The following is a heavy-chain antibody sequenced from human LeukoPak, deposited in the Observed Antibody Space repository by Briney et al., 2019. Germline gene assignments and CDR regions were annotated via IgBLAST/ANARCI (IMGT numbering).Heavy chain of an antibody. V-gene: IGHV3-30*14. J-gene: IGHJ6*02. Sequence: GGSLRLSCAASGFTFSSYAMHWVRQAPGKGLEWVAVISYDGSNKYYADSVKGRFTISRDNSKNTLYLQMSSLRAEDTAVYYCVKDLPYCSGGRCFSYGMDVWGQGTTVTVSS. CDR2: ISYDGSNK. D-gene: IGHD2-15*01. CDR3: VKDLPYCSGGRCFSYGMDV. CDR1: GFTFSSYA.